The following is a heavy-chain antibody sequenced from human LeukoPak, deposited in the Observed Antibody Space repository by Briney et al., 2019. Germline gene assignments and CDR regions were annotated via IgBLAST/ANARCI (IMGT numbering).Heavy chain of an antibody. D-gene: IGHD2/OR15-2a*01. CDR3: ARLTQYQFRWIDY. CDR1: GFACTDYA. Sequence: ASVKVSCKTSGFACTDYAITWVRQAPGQGLEWMGWINPYTGSAQYPQKFQGIVTMTTDTSTTTAYMEVRSLRPDDTAVYYCARLTQYQFRWIDYGGQGTLVTVSS. V-gene: IGHV1-18*01. CDR2: INPYTGSA. J-gene: IGHJ4*02.